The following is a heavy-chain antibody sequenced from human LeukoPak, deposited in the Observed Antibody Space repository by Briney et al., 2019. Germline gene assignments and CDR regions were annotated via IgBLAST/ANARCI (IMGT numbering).Heavy chain of an antibody. D-gene: IGHD2-2*01. J-gene: IGHJ4*02. V-gene: IGHV1-69*13. CDR1: GDTFSSYA. Sequence: ASVKVSCKATGDTFSSYAISWERQAPGQGLEWMGRIIPILGTANYAQNFQGRVTITADESTSTAYMDLSSLRSEDTAVYYCASEYQLLNYFDYWGQGTLVTVSS. CDR2: IIPILGTA. CDR3: ASEYQLLNYFDY.